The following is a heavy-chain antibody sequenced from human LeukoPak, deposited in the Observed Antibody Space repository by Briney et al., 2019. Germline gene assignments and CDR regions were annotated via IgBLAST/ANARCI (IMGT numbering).Heavy chain of an antibody. Sequence: PGGSLRLSCAASGFTFSSYWMNWARQAPGKGLEWVASINHNGNVNYYVDSVKGRFTISRDNAKNSLYLQMNSLRAEDTAVYYCARVYYYDSSGYRVGYYFDYWGQGTLVTVSS. CDR1: GFTFSSYW. D-gene: IGHD3-22*01. CDR2: INHNGNVN. J-gene: IGHJ4*02. CDR3: ARVYYYDSSGYRVGYYFDY. V-gene: IGHV3-7*01.